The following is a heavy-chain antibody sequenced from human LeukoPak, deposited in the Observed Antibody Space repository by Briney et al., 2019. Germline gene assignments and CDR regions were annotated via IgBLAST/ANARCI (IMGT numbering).Heavy chain of an antibody. CDR2: ITGSGSVT. CDR1: GFTFSNYA. V-gene: IGHV3-23*01. CDR3: AKDSDTPGCFDY. J-gene: IGHJ4*02. Sequence: GGSPRLSCAASGFTFSNYAMNWVRQAPGKGLEWVSSITGSGSVTNYADSVKGRFAISRDNSKNTVYLQMTSLRDDDTAIYFCAKDSDTPGCFDYWGQGTPVTVSS. D-gene: IGHD2-2*02.